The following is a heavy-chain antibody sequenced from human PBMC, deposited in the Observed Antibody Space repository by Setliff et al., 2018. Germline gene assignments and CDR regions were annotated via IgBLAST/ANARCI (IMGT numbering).Heavy chain of an antibody. CDR3: ARDRTYYGSGTYTRYFDY. J-gene: IGHJ4*02. CDR2: FFYSGDT. CDR1: GASVRSHY. Sequence: SETLSLTCTVSGASVRSHYWSWIRQSPEKGLEWIGFFFYSGDTKSNPSLKSRVTMSVDTSKNQFSLKLSSVTAADTAVYYCARDRTYYGSGTYTRYFDYWGQGTLVTVSS. V-gene: IGHV4-59*02. D-gene: IGHD3-10*01.